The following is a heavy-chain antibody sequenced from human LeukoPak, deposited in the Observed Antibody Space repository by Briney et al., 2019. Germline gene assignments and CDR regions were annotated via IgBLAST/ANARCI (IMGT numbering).Heavy chain of an antibody. CDR3: SAGEGYYDSSDYYSAWAFNV. CDR1: GFTFSDYY. D-gene: IGHD3-22*01. J-gene: IGHJ3*01. CDR2: ISNRGNTI. V-gene: IGHV3-11*04. Sequence: GGSLRLSCAASGFTFSDYYMSWIRQAPGKGREWVSYISNRGNTIYYADCVKGRFTISRDNAKNSLYLQMNSLRAEDTAVYYCSAGEGYYDSSDYYSAWAFNVWGQGTMVTVSS.